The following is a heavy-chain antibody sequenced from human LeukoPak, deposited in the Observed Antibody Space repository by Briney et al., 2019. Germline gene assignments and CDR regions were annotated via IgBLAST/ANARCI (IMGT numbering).Heavy chain of an antibody. D-gene: IGHD4-11*01. V-gene: IGHV3-7*01. J-gene: IGHJ5*02. CDR2: IKEDGSDK. Sequence: GXXXRLSCAASGFILSNYWMRWVRQAREKGGEWLANIKEDGSDKYYVYSVKRRFPISRDNAKNSLYLQMNSLRAEDTAVYYCARRLQYQNYFDPWGQGTLVTVSS. CDR1: GFILSNYW. CDR3: ARRLQYQNYFDP.